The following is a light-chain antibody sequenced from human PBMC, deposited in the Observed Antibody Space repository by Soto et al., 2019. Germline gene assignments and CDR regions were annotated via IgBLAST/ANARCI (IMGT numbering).Light chain of an antibody. Sequence: EIVMTQSPATLSVSPGERATLSCRASQSVSSNFAWYQQKPGQTPKLLIYVASTRATGIPAMFSGSWCGTEFTLTISSLHSEDFAVYYCQQYNVWPLTFGGGTKVEFK. CDR1: QSVSSN. V-gene: IGKV3-15*01. CDR3: QQYNVWPLT. J-gene: IGKJ4*01. CDR2: VAS.